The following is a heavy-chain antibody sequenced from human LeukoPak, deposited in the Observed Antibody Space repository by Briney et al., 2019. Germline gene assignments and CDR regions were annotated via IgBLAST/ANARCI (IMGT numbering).Heavy chain of an antibody. CDR3: ARTPMFSYYDFWSGYYYFDY. V-gene: IGHV4-39*01. J-gene: IGHJ4*02. CDR2: IYYSGST. CDR1: GGSISSSSYY. Sequence: SETLSLTCTVSGGSISSSSYYWGWIRQPPGKGLEWIGSIYYSGSTYYDPSLKSRVTISVDTSKNQFSLKLSSVTAADTAAYYCARTPMFSYYDFWSGYYYFDYWGQGTLVTVSS. D-gene: IGHD3-3*01.